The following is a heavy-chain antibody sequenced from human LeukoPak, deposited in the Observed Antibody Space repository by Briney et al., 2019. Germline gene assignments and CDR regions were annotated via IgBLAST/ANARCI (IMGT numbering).Heavy chain of an antibody. D-gene: IGHD3-10*01. CDR2: IYPDDSDA. V-gene: IGHV5-51*01. J-gene: IGHJ6*02. Sequence: GESLKISCKGSGYNFGTRWVAWVRQMPGKGMEWMGIIYPDDSDARYSPSFQGQVTISADKSINTAYLQWSSLKASDTAIYFCARGAYGSGSYYNYYGMDVWGQGTTVTVSS. CDR1: GYNFGTRW. CDR3: ARGAYGSGSYYNYYGMDV.